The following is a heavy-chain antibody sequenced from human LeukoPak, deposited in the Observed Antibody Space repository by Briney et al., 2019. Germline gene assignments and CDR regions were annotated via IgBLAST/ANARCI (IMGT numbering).Heavy chain of an antibody. CDR3: AKDARRTSGWHFFDY. CDR1: GFAFSSQA. D-gene: IGHD6-19*01. Sequence: GGSLRLSCAASGFAFSSQAMGWVRQAPGKGLEWFSVISDSGSLTYYADSVKGRFTISRDNSKNTLFLQMNSLRAEDTAVYYCAKDARRTSGWHFFDYWGQGTLVTVSS. J-gene: IGHJ4*02. CDR2: ISDSGSLT. V-gene: IGHV3-23*01.